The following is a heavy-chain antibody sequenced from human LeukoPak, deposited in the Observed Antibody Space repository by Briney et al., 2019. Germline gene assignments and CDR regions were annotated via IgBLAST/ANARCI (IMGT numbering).Heavy chain of an antibody. CDR1: GYSISSGYY. CDR2: IYYSGST. Sequence: SETLSLTCTVSGYSISSGYYWGWIRQPPGKGLEWIGSIYYSGSTYYNPSLKSRVTISVDTSKNQFSLKLSSVTAADTAVYYCAREREGPYGYLDYWGQGTLVTVSS. D-gene: IGHD4-17*01. J-gene: IGHJ4*02. CDR3: AREREGPYGYLDY. V-gene: IGHV4-38-2*02.